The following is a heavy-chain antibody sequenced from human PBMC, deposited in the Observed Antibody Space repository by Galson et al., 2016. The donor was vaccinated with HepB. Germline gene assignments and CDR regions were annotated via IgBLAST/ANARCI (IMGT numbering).Heavy chain of an antibody. CDR2: ISSSRSYT. J-gene: IGHJ3*02. CDR1: GFTFSDYY. Sequence: LRLSCAASGFTFSDYYMSWIRQAPGKGLEWVSYISSSRSYTRYADSVKGRFTISRDNAKNSLYLQMNSLRAEDTAVYYCARDGSSRSSPNGFDIWGQGTMVTVSS. V-gene: IGHV3-11*05. D-gene: IGHD6-13*01. CDR3: ARDGSSRSSPNGFDI.